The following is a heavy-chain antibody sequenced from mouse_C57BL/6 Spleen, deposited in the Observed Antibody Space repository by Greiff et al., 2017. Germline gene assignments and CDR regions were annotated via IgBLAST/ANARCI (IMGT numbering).Heavy chain of an antibody. D-gene: IGHD6-1*01. CDR2: ISSGSSTI. Sequence: EVNVVESGGGLVKPGGSLKLSCAASGFTFSDYGMHWVRQAPEKGLAWVAYISSGSSTIYYADTVKGRFTISRDNTKNTLFLQMTSLRSEDTAMYYCARTLKGYFDVWGTGTTVTVAS. CDR1: GFTFSDYG. J-gene: IGHJ1*03. V-gene: IGHV5-17*01. CDR3: ARTLKGYFDV.